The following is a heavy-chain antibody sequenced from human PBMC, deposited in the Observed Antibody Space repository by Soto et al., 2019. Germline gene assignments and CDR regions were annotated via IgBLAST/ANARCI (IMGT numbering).Heavy chain of an antibody. V-gene: IGHV4-30-4*08. CDR2: MHHSGRT. J-gene: IGHJ6*02. CDR1: GAYMRNDYYY. Sequence: TSETLSLTCTVSGAYMRNDYYYWSWVRQKPGKDLEWIWHMHHSGRTHYNPSLKSRVTISVDTSKNQFSLKLTSVTAADTAAYYCACILSGGYSYGFYYYGMDVPGQPTTVTVSS. CDR3: ACILSGGYSYGFYYYGMDV. D-gene: IGHD5-18*01.